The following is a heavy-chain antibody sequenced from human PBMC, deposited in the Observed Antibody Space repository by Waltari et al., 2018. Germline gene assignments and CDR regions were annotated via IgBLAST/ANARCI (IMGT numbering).Heavy chain of an antibody. CDR1: GGSIRNGHYY. V-gene: IGHV4-30-4*08. J-gene: IGHJ5*02. CDR3: AKGAGDQPPKFDP. CDR2: IYYTGTT. D-gene: IGHD7-27*01. Sequence: QVQLQESGPGLVKPSQTLSLSCSVSGGSIRNGHYYWTWIRQPPGNGLEWIGYIYYTGTTYYNPSLKNRVFISVDTSKNQFSLNLTSVTAADTAVYYCAKGAGDQPPKFDPWGQGTLVTVSS.